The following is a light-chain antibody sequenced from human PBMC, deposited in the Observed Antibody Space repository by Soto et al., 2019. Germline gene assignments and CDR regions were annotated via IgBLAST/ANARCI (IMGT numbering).Light chain of an antibody. V-gene: IGKV3-15*01. CDR3: QQYNNWPRT. CDR1: QGSSIL. Sequence: VMTQSPATLSVSPGELAPPSYRASQGSSILLAWYQQKPGQAPRLLIHGATTRATGIPDRFSGSGSGTEFTLTISSLQSEDFAVYYCQQYNNWPRTFGQGTKVDI. J-gene: IGKJ1*01. CDR2: GAT.